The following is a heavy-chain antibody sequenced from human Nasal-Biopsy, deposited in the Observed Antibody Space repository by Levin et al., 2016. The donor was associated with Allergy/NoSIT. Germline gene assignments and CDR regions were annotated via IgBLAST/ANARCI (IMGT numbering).Heavy chain of an antibody. Sequence: GESLKISCAASGFIFRSSGMNWVRQAPGRGLEWVAVISYDGSNTNYADFVEGRFTISRDNSKNTVSLQMNSLRGEDTAVYYCARGYLTMDAWGQGTTVTVS. CDR1: GFIFRSSG. CDR3: ARGYLTMDA. CDR2: ISYDGSNT. V-gene: IGHV3-30*03. D-gene: IGHD5-18*01. J-gene: IGHJ6*02.